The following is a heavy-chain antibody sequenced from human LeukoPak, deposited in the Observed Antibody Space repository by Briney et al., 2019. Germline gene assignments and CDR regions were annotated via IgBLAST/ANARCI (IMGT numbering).Heavy chain of an antibody. CDR2: IKEDGSEK. Sequence: HSGGSLRLSCAASGFTFSSYWMSWVRQAPGKGLEWVANIKEDGSEKYYVDSVKGRFTISRDNAKNSLYLQMNSLRAEDTAVYYCARARAGYYFDYWGQGTLVTVSS. CDR3: ARARAGYYFDY. V-gene: IGHV3-7*01. CDR1: GFTFSSYW. J-gene: IGHJ4*02. D-gene: IGHD3-9*01.